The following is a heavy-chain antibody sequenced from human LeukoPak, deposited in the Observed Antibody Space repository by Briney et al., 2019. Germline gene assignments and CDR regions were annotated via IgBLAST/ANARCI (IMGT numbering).Heavy chain of an antibody. J-gene: IGHJ4*02. CDR3: ARLTFFTYYYDSSDYKGFYFDY. Sequence: KPSETLSLTCTVSGGSISSGSYYWGWVRQPPGKGLEYIGTIFYSGSTYYNPSLKSRVTMSVDTSKNHFSLKLSSVTAADTAVLYCARLTFFTYYYDSSDYKGFYFDYWGQGSLVTVSS. V-gene: IGHV4-39*02. CDR1: GGSISSGSYY. D-gene: IGHD3-22*01. CDR2: IFYSGST.